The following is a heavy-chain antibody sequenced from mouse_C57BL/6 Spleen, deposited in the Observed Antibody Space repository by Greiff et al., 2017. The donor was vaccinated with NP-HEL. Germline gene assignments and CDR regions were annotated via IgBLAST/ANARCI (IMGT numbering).Heavy chain of an antibody. CDR2: IRSKSNNYAT. Sequence: EVKLVESGGGLVQPKGSLKLSCAASGFSFNTYAMNWVRQAPGKGLEWVARIRSKSNNYATYYADSVKDRFTISRDDSESMLYLQMNNLKTEDTAMYYCVRQEGKLGQSPWFAYWGQGTLVTVSA. D-gene: IGHD4-1*01. V-gene: IGHV10-1*01. CDR3: VRQEGKLGQSPWFAY. CDR1: GFSFNTYA. J-gene: IGHJ3*01.